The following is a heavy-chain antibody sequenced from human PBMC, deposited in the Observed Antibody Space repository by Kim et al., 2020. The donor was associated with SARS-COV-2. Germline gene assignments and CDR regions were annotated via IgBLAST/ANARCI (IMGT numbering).Heavy chain of an antibody. J-gene: IGHJ6*02. V-gene: IGHV3-21*01. CDR2: ISSSSSYI. D-gene: IGHD2-2*01. CDR3: ARDAVGYCSSTSFYCQDYYYGMDV. Sequence: GGSLRLSCAASGFTFSSYSMNWVRQAPGKGLEWVSSISSSSSYIYYADSVKGRFTISRDNAKNSLYLQMNSLRAEDTAVYYCARDAVGYCSSTSFYCQDYYYGMDVWGQGTTVTVSS. CDR1: GFTFSSYS.